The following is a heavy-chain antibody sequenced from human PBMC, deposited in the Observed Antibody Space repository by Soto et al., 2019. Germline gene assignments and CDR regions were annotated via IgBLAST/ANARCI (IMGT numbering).Heavy chain of an antibody. CDR3: ARDALVVRGFTENYSYYGMDV. J-gene: IGHJ6*02. CDR2: ISSSSSTI. CDR1: GFTFSSYS. Sequence: VGSLRLSCAASGFTFSSYSMNWVRQAPGKGLEWVSYISSSSSTIYYADSVKGRFTISRDNAKNSLYLQMNSLRDEDTAVYYCARDALVVRGFTENYSYYGMDVWGQGTTVTVSS. V-gene: IGHV3-48*02. D-gene: IGHD3-10*01.